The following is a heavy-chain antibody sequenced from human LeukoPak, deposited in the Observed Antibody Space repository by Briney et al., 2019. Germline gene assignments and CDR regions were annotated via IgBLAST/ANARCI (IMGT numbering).Heavy chain of an antibody. CDR3: ARPSYGSGSYGLGTFDY. CDR2: ISGSGGST. D-gene: IGHD3-10*01. CDR1: GFTFSDYY. Sequence: GGSLRLSCAASGFTFSDYYMSWVRQAPGKGLEWVSAISGSGGSTYYADSVKGRFTISRDNSKNTLYLQVNSLRAEDTAIYYCARPSYGSGSYGLGTFDYWGQGTLVTVSS. J-gene: IGHJ4*02. V-gene: IGHV3-23*01.